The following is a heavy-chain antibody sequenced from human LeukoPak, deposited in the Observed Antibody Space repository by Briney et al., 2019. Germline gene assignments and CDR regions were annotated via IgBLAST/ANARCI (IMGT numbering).Heavy chain of an antibody. D-gene: IGHD3-10*01. CDR2: ISGSGAST. J-gene: IGHJ4*02. CDR1: GFTLNNYA. V-gene: IGHV3-23*01. Sequence: GGSLRLSCAVSGFTLNNYAMSWVRQAPGKGLEWVSAISGSGASTYYADSVKGRFTISRDISKNTLYLQMNSLRAGDTAVYYCAKGVWFGTYYFDYWGQGTLVTVSS. CDR3: AKGVWFGTYYFDY.